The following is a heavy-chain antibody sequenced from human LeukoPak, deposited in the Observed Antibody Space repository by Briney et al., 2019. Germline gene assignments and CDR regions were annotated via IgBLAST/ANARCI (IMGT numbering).Heavy chain of an antibody. CDR3: ARDQFSVGSDSGSYGAYYFDY. CDR1: GFAFSSYG. V-gene: IGHV3-30*03. D-gene: IGHD1-26*01. J-gene: IGHJ4*02. Sequence: PGRSLRLSCAASGFAFSSYGMHWVRQAPGKGLEWVAVISYDGSNKYYADSVKGRFTISRDNSKNTLYLQMNSLRAEDTAVYYCARDQFSVGSDSGSYGAYYFDYWGQGTLVTVSS. CDR2: ISYDGSNK.